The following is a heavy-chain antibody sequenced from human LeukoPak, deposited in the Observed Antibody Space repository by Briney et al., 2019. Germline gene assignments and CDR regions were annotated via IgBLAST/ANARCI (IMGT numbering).Heavy chain of an antibody. Sequence: SETLSLTCTVSGGSISGYYWSWIRQPPGKGLEWIGYIYYSGSTNYNPSLKSRVTISVDTSKNQFSLKLSSVTAADTAVYYCARGSPYYYDSSGYSNYYGMDVWGQGTTVTVSS. J-gene: IGHJ6*02. V-gene: IGHV4-59*01. D-gene: IGHD3-22*01. CDR2: IYYSGST. CDR1: GGSISGYY. CDR3: ARGSPYYYDSSGYSNYYGMDV.